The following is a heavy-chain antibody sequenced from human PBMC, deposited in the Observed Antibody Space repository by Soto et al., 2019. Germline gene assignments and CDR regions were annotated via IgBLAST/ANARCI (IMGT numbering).Heavy chain of an antibody. J-gene: IGHJ6*03. Sequence: GGSLRLSCAASGFTFSSYSMNWVRQAPGKGLEWVSSISSSSSYIYYADSVKGRFTISRDNAKNSLYLQMNSLRAEDTAVYYCARDWGTGVATIRVWIPALGMDVWGKGTTVTVSS. CDR3: ARDWGTGVATIRVWIPALGMDV. D-gene: IGHD5-12*01. V-gene: IGHV3-21*01. CDR1: GFTFSSYS. CDR2: ISSSSSYI.